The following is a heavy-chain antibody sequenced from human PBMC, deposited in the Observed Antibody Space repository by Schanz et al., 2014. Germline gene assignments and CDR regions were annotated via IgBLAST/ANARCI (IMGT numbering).Heavy chain of an antibody. D-gene: IGHD5-12*01. V-gene: IGHV1-69*09. CDR2: IIPITGIT. CDR3: ARTGYDPSLTH. J-gene: IGHJ4*02. CDR1: GYVFTAYY. Sequence: QVQLVQSGADVKKPGASVKVSCKASGYVFTAYYMHWVRHAPGQGLEWMGRIIPITGITNYAQKFQGRVTFTADKSTSTAFLEVNSLRSEDTAVYYCARTGYDPSLTHWGQGTLVTVSS.